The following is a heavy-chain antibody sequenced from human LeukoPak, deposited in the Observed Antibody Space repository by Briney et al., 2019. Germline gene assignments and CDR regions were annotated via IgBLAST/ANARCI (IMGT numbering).Heavy chain of an antibody. J-gene: IGHJ4*02. D-gene: IGHD7-27*01. CDR1: GFTFSSYA. CDR2: ISYDGSNK. Sequence: PGGSLRLSCAASGFTFSSYAMHWVRQAPGKGLEWVAVISYDGSNKYYADSVKGRFAISRDNSKSTLYLQMSSLRAEDTAVFYCAKDLHWGFDYWGQGILVTVSS. CDR3: AKDLHWGFDY. V-gene: IGHV3-30*09.